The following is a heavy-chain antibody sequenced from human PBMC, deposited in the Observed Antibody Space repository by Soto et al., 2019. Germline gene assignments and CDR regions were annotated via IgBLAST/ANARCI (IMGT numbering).Heavy chain of an antibody. CDR3: ARSASGYCISTSCYYYYYYGMDV. V-gene: IGHV3-33*08. CDR2: IWYDGSNK. D-gene: IGHD2-2*01. Sequence: SGGSLRLSCAASGFTFSSYGMHWVRQAPGKGLEWVAVIWYDGSNKYYADSVKGRFTISRDNSKNTLYLQMNSLRAEDTAVYYCARSASGYCISTSCYYYYYYGMDVWGQGTTVTVSS. J-gene: IGHJ6*02. CDR1: GFTFSSYG.